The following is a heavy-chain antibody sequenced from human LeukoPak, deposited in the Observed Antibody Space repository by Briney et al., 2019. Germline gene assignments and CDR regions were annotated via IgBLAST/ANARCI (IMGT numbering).Heavy chain of an antibody. J-gene: IGHJ3*01. CDR3: VRESPRAFDL. CDR2: ISSDGTKI. Sequence: GGSLTLSCAASDFPFSNYWMHWVRQVPGKRLTWVSRISSDGTKIGYAASVKGRFTISRDNDKSTLSLRMNTLEAEDTGVYYCVRESPRAFDLWGRGTMVTVS. V-gene: IGHV3-74*01. CDR1: DFPFSNYW.